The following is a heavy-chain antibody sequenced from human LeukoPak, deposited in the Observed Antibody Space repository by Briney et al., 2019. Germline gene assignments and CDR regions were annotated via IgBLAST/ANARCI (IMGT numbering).Heavy chain of an antibody. Sequence: PGGSLRLYCAASGFTFDDYAMQWVRQAPGKGLEWVSGISWNSGSIGYADSVKGRFTISRDNAKNSLYLQMNSLRAEDTALYYCAKDKAVTAIGAFDIWGQGTMVTVSS. CDR1: GFTFDDYA. CDR3: AKDKAVTAIGAFDI. D-gene: IGHD2-21*02. J-gene: IGHJ3*02. CDR2: ISWNSGSI. V-gene: IGHV3-9*01.